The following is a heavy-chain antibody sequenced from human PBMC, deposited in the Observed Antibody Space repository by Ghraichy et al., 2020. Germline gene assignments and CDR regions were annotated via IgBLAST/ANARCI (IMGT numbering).Heavy chain of an antibody. J-gene: IGHJ4*02. Sequence: SKTLSLTCVVSGERVSSTSASWNWIRQSPSRGLEWLGRTYFRSKWSYEYALSVRGRITINPDTSKNQITLQLNSVTPEDTAVYFCARDDRGYLFDYWGQGTLVTVSS. CDR3: ARDDRGYLFDY. CDR1: GERVSSTSAS. D-gene: IGHD5-18*01. V-gene: IGHV6-1*01. CDR2: TYFRSKWSY.